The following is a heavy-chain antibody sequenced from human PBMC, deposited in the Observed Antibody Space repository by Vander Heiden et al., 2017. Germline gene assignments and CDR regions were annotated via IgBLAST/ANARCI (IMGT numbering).Heavy chain of an antibody. J-gene: IGHJ5*02. D-gene: IGHD3-3*01. V-gene: IGHV4-39*01. CDR1: GGSISSSSYY. CDR2: INYSGST. Sequence: QLQLQESGPGLVKPSETLSLTCPVSGGSISSSSYYWGWIRQPPGTGLEWIGSINYSGSTYYNPSLKRRVTISVDTSKNQFSLKLSSVTAADTAVYYCAPFNYDFWSGLPNWFDPWGQGTLVTVSS. CDR3: APFNYDFWSGLPNWFDP.